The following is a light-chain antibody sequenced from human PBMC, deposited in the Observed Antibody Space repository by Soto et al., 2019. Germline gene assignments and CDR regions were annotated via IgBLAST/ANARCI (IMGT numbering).Light chain of an antibody. V-gene: IGKV3-15*01. Sequence: EIVMTQSPATLSVSPGERATLSCRASQSVSRNLAWYQQKPGQAPRLLIYGASTRATGIPARFSGSGSGTEFTLTISSLQSEDFAVYYCLQYNNWPRTFGGGTKLEIK. J-gene: IGKJ4*01. CDR2: GAS. CDR1: QSVSRN. CDR3: LQYNNWPRT.